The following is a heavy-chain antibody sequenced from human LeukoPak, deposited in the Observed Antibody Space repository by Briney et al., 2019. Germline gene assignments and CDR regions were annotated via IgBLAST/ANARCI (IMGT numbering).Heavy chain of an antibody. J-gene: IGHJ4*02. D-gene: IGHD4-17*01. CDR2: ISWNSGSI. CDR3: AKDSSPIYGDYPFDY. Sequence: GGSLRLSCAASGFTFDDYAVHWVRQAPGKGLEWVSGISWNSGSIGYADSVKGRFTISRDNAKNSLYLQMDSLRAEDTALYYCAKDSSPIYGDYPFDYWGQGTLVTVSS. CDR1: GFTFDDYA. V-gene: IGHV3-9*01.